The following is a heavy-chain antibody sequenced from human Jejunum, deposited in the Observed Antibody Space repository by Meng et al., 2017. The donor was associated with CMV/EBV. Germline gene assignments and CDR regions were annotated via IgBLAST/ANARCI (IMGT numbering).Heavy chain of an antibody. D-gene: IGHD6-19*01. V-gene: IGHV4-4*07. CDR1: GGSMISYY. Sequence: QVDVAGSGPGLVKPSETLSLTCSVSGGSMISYYWSWIRQPAGKGLEWIGHIYTSGSTNYSPSLKSRVTMSLDTAKNQFSLKVSSVTAADTAVYYCARLSKDGWSTFDYWGQGTLVTVSS. CDR3: ARLSKDGWSTFDY. CDR2: IYTSGST. J-gene: IGHJ4*02.